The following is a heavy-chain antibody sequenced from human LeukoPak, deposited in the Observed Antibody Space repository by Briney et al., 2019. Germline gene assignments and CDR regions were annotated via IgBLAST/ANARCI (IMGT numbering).Heavy chain of an antibody. CDR1: GFTFSSYA. J-gene: IGHJ4*02. Sequence: GGSLRLSCAASGFTFSSYAMSWVRQAPGKGLEWVSAISGSGGSTYYADSVKGRFTISRDNSKNTLYLQMNSLRAEDTAVYCCAKAVLKRITIFGVVINPLDYWGQGTLVTVSS. V-gene: IGHV3-23*01. CDR2: ISGSGGST. CDR3: AKAVLKRITIFGVVINPLDY. D-gene: IGHD3-3*01.